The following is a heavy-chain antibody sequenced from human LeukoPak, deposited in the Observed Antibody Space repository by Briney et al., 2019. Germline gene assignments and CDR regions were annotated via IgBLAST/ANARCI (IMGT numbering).Heavy chain of an antibody. CDR1: GGSFSGYY. CDR2: INHSGST. D-gene: IGHD2-2*01. CDR3: ARGSRGHFDY. V-gene: IGHV4-34*01. Sequence: PSETLSLTCAVYGGSFSGYYWSWIRQPPGKGLEWIGEINHSGSTNYNPPLKSRVTISVDTSKNQFSLKLSSVTAADTAVYYCARGSRGHFDYWGQGTLVTVSS. J-gene: IGHJ4*02.